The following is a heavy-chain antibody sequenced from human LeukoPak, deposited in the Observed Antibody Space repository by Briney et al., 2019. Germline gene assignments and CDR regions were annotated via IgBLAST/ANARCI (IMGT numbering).Heavy chain of an antibody. CDR2: IYYSGST. Sequence: SETLSLTCTVSGGSISSSSYYWGWIRQPPGKGLEWIGSIYYSGSTYYNPSLKSRVTISVDTSKNQFSLKLSSVTAADTAVYYCARREAAAGTWYFQHWGQGTLVTVSS. J-gene: IGHJ1*01. V-gene: IGHV4-39*01. CDR1: GGSISSSSYY. D-gene: IGHD6-13*01. CDR3: ARREAAAGTWYFQH.